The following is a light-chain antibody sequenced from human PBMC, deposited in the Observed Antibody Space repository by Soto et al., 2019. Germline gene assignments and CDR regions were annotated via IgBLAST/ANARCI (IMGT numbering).Light chain of an antibody. CDR1: QSVSSN. CDR3: RQYNNWPLT. V-gene: IGKV3-15*01. CDR2: GAS. Sequence: EIVMTQSPATLSVSPGERATLSFRASQSVSSNLAWYQQKPGQAPRLLIYGASTRATGIPARFSGSGSGTEFTLTISSLQSEDFAVYYCRQYNNWPLTFGGGTKVDIK. J-gene: IGKJ4*01.